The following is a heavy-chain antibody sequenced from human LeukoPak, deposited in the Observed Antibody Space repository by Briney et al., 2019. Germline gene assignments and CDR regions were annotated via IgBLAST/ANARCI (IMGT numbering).Heavy chain of an antibody. CDR2: ISWDGGST. CDR3: AKWVYSSGWSWFDY. D-gene: IGHD6-19*01. J-gene: IGHJ5*01. Sequence: GGSLRLSCAASGFTFDDYAMHWVRQAPGKGLEWVSLISWDGGSTYYADSVKGRFTISRDNSKNSLYLQMNSLRAEDTALYYCAKWVYSSGWSWFDYWGQGTLVTVSS. V-gene: IGHV3-43D*03. CDR1: GFTFDDYA.